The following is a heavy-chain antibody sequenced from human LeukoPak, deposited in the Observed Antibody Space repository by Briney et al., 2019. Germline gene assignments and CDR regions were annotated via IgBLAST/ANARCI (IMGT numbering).Heavy chain of an antibody. CDR2: IYYSGST. J-gene: IGHJ4*02. CDR3: ARSTFYCSSTSCTKGTFDY. Sequence: SETLSLTCTASGGSISSHSWTWIRQPPGKGLEWIGYIYYSGSTNYNPSLKSRVTISVDTSKNQFSLKLSSVTAADTAVYYCARSTFYCSSTSCTKGTFDYWGQGTLVTVSS. CDR1: GGSISSHS. V-gene: IGHV4-59*11. D-gene: IGHD2-2*01.